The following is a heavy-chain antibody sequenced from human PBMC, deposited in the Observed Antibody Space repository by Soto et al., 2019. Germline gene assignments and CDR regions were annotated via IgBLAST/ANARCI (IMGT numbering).Heavy chain of an antibody. CDR1: GFTFMDYA. J-gene: IGHJ3*02. CDR3: AKDSGLPGDFGILIHAFDI. Sequence: EVQLLESGGALGQPGGSLRLSCEVSGFTFMDYAMSWVRQAPGKGLEWVSTVSGSLDSAYYSDAVKGRFTVSRDHSRNVLYLQMDSLRAEDTGVYYCAKDSGLPGDFGILIHAFDIWGQGTLVTVSS. V-gene: IGHV3-23*01. CDR2: VSGSLDSA. D-gene: IGHD3-10*01.